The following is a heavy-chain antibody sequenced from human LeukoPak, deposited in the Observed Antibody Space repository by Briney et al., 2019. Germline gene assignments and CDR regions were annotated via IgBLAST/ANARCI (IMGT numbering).Heavy chain of an antibody. J-gene: IGHJ4*02. CDR2: ISAYNGNT. V-gene: IGHV1-18*01. CDR1: GYTFTSYG. Sequence: ASVKVSCKASGYTFTSYGISWVRQAPGQGLEWMGWISAYNGNTNYAQKLQGRVTMTTDTSTSTAYMELRSLRSDDTAVYYCARTTVPIAVGHWAAVAVTFDYWGQGTLVTVSS. CDR3: ARTTVPIAVGHWAAVAVTFDY. D-gene: IGHD6-19*01.